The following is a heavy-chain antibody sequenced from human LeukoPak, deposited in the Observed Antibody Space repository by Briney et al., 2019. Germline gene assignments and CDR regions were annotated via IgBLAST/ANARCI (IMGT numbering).Heavy chain of an antibody. V-gene: IGHV4-39*01. Sequence: PSETLSLTCTVSGVSISSSSYYLGWIRQPPGKGLEWIGTIYYSGTTHYDPSLKSRVTISVDTSKNQLSLKLSSVTAADTAAYYCARHRGIVAAASFDYWGQGTLVTVSS. CDR2: IYYSGTT. J-gene: IGHJ4*02. CDR1: GVSISSSSYY. CDR3: ARHRGIVAAASFDY. D-gene: IGHD6-13*01.